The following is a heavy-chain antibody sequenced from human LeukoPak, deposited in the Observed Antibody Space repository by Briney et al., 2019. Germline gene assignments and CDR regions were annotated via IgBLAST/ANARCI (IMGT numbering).Heavy chain of an antibody. D-gene: IGHD3-3*01. V-gene: IGHV1-46*03. CDR2: INPYGDS. J-gene: IGHJ3*01. CDR1: GYTFTQND. Sequence: ASVKVSCKASGYTFTQNDMHWVRQAPGQGLEWMGIINPYGDSTYAQKFQGRVTMTRDTSTSTVYMALSSLTSDDTGVYFCARGDAGYLEAFDVWGQGTMVTVSS. CDR3: ARGDAGYLEAFDV.